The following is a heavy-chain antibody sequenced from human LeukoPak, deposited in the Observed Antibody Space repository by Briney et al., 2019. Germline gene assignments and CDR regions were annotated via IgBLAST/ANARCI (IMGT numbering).Heavy chain of an antibody. J-gene: IGHJ4*02. D-gene: IGHD6-19*01. CDR2: ISAYNGNT. CDR3: ARGRIDSSGWYAPFGGGYYFDY. Sequence: ASVKVSCKASGYTFTSYGISWVRQAPGQGLEWMGWISAYNGNTNYAQKLQGRVTMTTDTSTSTAYMELRSLRSDDTAVYYRARGRIDSSGWYAPFGGGYYFDYWGQGTLVTVSS. V-gene: IGHV1-18*01. CDR1: GYTFTSYG.